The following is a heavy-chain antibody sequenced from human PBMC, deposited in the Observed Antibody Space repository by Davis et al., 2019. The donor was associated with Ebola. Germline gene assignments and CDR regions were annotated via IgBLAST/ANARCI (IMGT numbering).Heavy chain of an antibody. CDR2: ISSSSTM. CDR3: ARDLPGGDWYFDL. V-gene: IGHV3-48*01. D-gene: IGHD1-14*01. J-gene: IGHJ2*01. CDR1: GFTFSTYR. Sequence: SLNLSCAASGFTFSTYRMNWLRQAPGKGLEWVSYISSSSTMYYADSAKGRFTISRDNSKNTLYLQMSSLRAEETAVYYWARDLPGGDWYFDLWGRGTLVTVSS.